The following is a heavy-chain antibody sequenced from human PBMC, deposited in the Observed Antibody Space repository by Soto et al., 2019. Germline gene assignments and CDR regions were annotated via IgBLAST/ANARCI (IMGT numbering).Heavy chain of an antibody. CDR2: IYPGDSDT. J-gene: IGHJ6*02. D-gene: IGHD6-13*01. Sequence: GESLKISCKGSGYSFTSYWIGWVRQMPGKGLEWMGIIYPGDSDTRYSPSFQGQVTISADKSISTAYLQWSSLKASDTATYYCARRPSSSWYYYYGMDVWGQGTTVTVSS. CDR1: GYSFTSYW. CDR3: ARRPSSSWYYYYGMDV. V-gene: IGHV5-51*01.